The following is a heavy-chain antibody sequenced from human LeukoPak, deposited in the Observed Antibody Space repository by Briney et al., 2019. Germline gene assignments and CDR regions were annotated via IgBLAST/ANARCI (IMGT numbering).Heavy chain of an antibody. CDR1: GGSISSSSYY. D-gene: IGHD3-9*01. J-gene: IGHJ4*02. Sequence: RASETLSLTCTVSGGSISSSSYYWGWIRQPPGKGLEWIGSIYYSGSAYYNPSLKSRVTISLDRSKNQFSLKLSSVTAADTAVYYCARDGRFRYLEYWGQGTLVTVSS. CDR2: IYYSGSA. V-gene: IGHV4-39*07. CDR3: ARDGRFRYLEY.